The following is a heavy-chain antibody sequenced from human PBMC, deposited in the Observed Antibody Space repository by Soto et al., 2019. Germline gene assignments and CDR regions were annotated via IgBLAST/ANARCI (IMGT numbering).Heavy chain of an antibody. CDR1: GYTFTGYY. CDR2: INPNSGGT. J-gene: IGHJ4*02. Sequence: ASVKVSCKASGYTFTGYYMHWVRQAPGQGLEWMGWINPNSGGTNYAQKFQGWVTMTRDTSISTAYMELSRLRSDDTAVYYCARDYYYYDSSGYCDYWGQGTLVTVSS. V-gene: IGHV1-2*04. D-gene: IGHD3-22*01. CDR3: ARDYYYYDSSGYCDY.